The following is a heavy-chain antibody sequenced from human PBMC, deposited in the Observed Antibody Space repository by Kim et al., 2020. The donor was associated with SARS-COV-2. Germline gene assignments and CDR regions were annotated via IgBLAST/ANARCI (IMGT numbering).Heavy chain of an antibody. Sequence: SETLSLTCAVYGGSFSGYYWSWIRQPPGKGLEWIGEINHSGSTNYNPSLKSRVTISVDTSKNQFSLKLSSVTAADTAVYYCARGHYDILTGYHYYGMDVWGQGTTVTVSS. J-gene: IGHJ6*02. CDR1: GGSFSGYY. CDR3: ARGHYDILTGYHYYGMDV. CDR2: INHSGST. D-gene: IGHD3-9*01. V-gene: IGHV4-34*01.